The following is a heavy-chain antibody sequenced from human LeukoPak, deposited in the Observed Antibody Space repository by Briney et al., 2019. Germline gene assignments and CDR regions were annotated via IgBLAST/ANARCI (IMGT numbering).Heavy chain of an antibody. CDR1: GYTFTTFG. CDR3: VRDGGVLFGEFPSDY. CDR2: ISAYNGNT. D-gene: IGHD3-10*01. J-gene: IGHJ4*02. V-gene: IGHV1-18*01. Sequence: ASVKVSCKASGYTFTTFGISWVRQAPGQGLEWMGWISAYNGNTNYAQKVQGRVTMTTDTSTSTAYMELRRLRSDDTAVYYCVRDGGVLFGEFPSDYWGQGTLVTVSS.